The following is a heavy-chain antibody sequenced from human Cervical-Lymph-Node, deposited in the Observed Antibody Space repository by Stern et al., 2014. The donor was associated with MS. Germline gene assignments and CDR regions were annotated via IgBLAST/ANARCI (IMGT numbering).Heavy chain of an antibody. V-gene: IGHV4-4*02. J-gene: IGHJ5*02. CDR3: ARAPMVRGVIISVGRDWFDP. CDR1: GGSISSSNW. D-gene: IGHD3-10*01. CDR2: IYHSGRT. Sequence: VQLVESGPGLVKPSGTLSLTCAVSGGSISSSNWWSWVRQPPGKGLEWIGEIYHSGRTNYNPSLKSRVTISVDKSKNQFSLKLSSVTAADTAVYYCARAPMVRGVIISVGRDWFDPWGQGTLVTVSS.